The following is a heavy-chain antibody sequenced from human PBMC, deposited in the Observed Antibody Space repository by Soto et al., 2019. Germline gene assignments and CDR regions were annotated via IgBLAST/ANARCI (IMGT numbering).Heavy chain of an antibody. CDR1: GFTFSSYA. V-gene: IGHV3-23*01. CDR2: ISNSGGST. D-gene: IGHD2-2*01. CDR3: ARDCSTSCYASCNYYYYMAV. Sequence: GGSLRLSCAASGFTFSSYAMSWVRQAPGKGLEWVSAISNSGGSTYYADSVKGRFTISRDNSKNTLYLQMNSLRAEDTAVYYCARDCSTSCYASCNYYYYMAVWGKGTTVTVSS. J-gene: IGHJ6*03.